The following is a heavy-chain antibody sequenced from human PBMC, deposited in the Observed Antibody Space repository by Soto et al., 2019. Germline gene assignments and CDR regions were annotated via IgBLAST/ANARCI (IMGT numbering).Heavy chain of an antibody. CDR2: INHSGST. V-gene: IGHV4-34*01. CDR3: ARGHDYGDQAFSA. CDR1: GGSFSGYY. D-gene: IGHD4-17*01. J-gene: IGHJ5*02. Sequence: SETLSLTCAVYGGSFSGYYWSWIRQPPGKGLEWIGEINHSGSTNYNPSLKSRVTISVDTSKNQFSLKLSSVTAADTAVYYCARGHDYGDQAFSAWGQGTLVTVSS.